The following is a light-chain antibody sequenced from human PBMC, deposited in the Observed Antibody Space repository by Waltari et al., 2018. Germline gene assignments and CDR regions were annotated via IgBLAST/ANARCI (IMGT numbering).Light chain of an antibody. Sequence: SYDLTQPPSVSVSPGQTASISCSGDKLRDKSVCWYQQKPGQSPVLLIYEDKRRRSGIPERFSASNSGNTATLTISGTQAIDEADYYCQAWDTYWVFGGGTKLTVL. V-gene: IGLV3-1*01. J-gene: IGLJ3*02. CDR2: EDK. CDR1: KLRDKS. CDR3: QAWDTYWV.